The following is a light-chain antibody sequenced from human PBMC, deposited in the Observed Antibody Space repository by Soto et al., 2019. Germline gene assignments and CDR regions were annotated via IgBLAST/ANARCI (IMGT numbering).Light chain of an antibody. CDR2: RGN. J-gene: IGLJ1*01. CDR1: SSNIGRDY. CDR3: VAWDDRLSGYV. V-gene: IGLV1-47*01. Sequence: QSVLTQPPSVSGTLGQRVNISCSGSSSNIGRDYVYWYQQFPGTAPKLLIYRGNQRPSGVPDRFSGSKSGTSASLAISGLRSDDESDYYCVAWDDRLSGYVFGTGTKLTVL.